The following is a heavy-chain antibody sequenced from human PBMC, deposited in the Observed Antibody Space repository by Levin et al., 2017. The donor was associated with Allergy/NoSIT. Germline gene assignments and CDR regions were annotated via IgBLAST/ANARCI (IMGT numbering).Heavy chain of an antibody. J-gene: IGHJ4*02. D-gene: IGHD3-22*01. Sequence: ASVKVSCKASGGTFSSYAISWVRQAPGQGLEWMGGIIPIFGTANYAQKFQGRVTITADESTSTAYMELSSLRSEDTAVYYCAIRSYYYDSSANFDYWGQGTLVTVSS. CDR3: AIRSYYYDSSANFDY. CDR2: IIPIFGTA. V-gene: IGHV1-69*13. CDR1: GGTFSSYA.